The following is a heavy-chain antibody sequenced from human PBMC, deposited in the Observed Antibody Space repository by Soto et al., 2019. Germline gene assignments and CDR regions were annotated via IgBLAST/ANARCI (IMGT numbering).Heavy chain of an antibody. J-gene: IGHJ3*02. Sequence: EVQLLESGGGLVQPGGSLRLSCAASGFTFSSYAMSWVRQAPGKGLEWVSAISGSGGSTYYADSVKGRFTISRDNSKNTLYLQLNSLRAEGTAVYYCAKGFGDYVAFDIWGQGTMVTVSS. D-gene: IGHD4-17*01. CDR1: GFTFSSYA. V-gene: IGHV3-23*01. CDR3: AKGFGDYVAFDI. CDR2: ISGSGGST.